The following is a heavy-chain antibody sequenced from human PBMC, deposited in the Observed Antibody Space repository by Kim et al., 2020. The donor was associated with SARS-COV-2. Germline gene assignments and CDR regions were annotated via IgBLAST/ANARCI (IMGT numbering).Heavy chain of an antibody. V-gene: IGHV4-59*01. D-gene: IGHD3-10*01. CDR3: ARDSGSSGNSYYFDS. J-gene: IGHJ4*02. CDR2: ISYGGST. CDR1: GGSTGRYF. Sequence: SETLSLTCSISGGSTGRYFWTWIRQPPGKGPEWIGHISYGGSTNSNPALKSRVTISVDASKNQISLKMTAVTAADTAVYYCARDSGSSGNSYYFDSWGQGILVAVSS.